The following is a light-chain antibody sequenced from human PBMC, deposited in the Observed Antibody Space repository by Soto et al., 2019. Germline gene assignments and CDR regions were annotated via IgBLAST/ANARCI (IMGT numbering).Light chain of an antibody. V-gene: IGKV3-20*01. CDR1: QTVNRNY. J-gene: IGKJ1*01. CDR2: AAS. Sequence: EIVLTQSPGTLSLSAGERATLSCRANQTVNRNYFAWYQQKPGQAPRLLIYAASYRATGIPDRFSGSGSGTDFTLIINRLEPEDFAVYYCQQFGNSPQTFGQGTKVEIK. CDR3: QQFGNSPQT.